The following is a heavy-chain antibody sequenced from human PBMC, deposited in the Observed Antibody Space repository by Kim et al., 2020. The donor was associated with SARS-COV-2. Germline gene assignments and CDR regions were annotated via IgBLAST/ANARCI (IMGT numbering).Heavy chain of an antibody. CDR3: ARAGSGSYYNVDLDY. CDR1: GYTFTSYG. J-gene: IGHJ4*02. CDR2: ISAYNGNT. V-gene: IGHV1-18*01. D-gene: IGHD3-10*01. Sequence: ASVKVSCKASGYTFTSYGISWVRQAPGQGLEWMGWISAYNGNTNYAQKLQGRVTMTTDTSTSTAYMELRSLRSDDTAVYYCARAGSGSYYNVDLDYWGQGTLVTVSS.